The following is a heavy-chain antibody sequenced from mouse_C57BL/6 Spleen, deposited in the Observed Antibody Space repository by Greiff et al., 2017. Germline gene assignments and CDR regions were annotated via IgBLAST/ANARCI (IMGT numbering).Heavy chain of an antibody. CDR1: GYTFTSYW. Sequence: QVHVKQSGAELVKPGASVKLSCKASGYTFTSYWMHWVKQRPGQGLEWIGMIHPNSGSTNYNEKFKSKATLTVDKSSSTAYMQLSSLTSEDSAVYYCARTTAQAPMDYWGQGTSVTVSS. V-gene: IGHV1-64*01. D-gene: IGHD3-2*02. CDR3: ARTTAQAPMDY. CDR2: IHPNSGST. J-gene: IGHJ4*01.